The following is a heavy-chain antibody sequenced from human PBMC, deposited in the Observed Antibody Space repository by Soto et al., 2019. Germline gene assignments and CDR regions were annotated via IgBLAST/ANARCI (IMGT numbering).Heavy chain of an antibody. CDR1: GFTFSSYG. J-gene: IGHJ6*02. Sequence: QVQLVESGGGVVQPGRSLRLSCAASGFTFSSYGMHWVRQAPGKGLEWVAVISYDGSNKYYADSVKGRFTISRDNSKNTLYVQMNSLRAEDTAVYYCAKDFLYRDSPYYYGMDVWGQGTTGTVSS. CDR2: ISYDGSNK. D-gene: IGHD2-2*02. V-gene: IGHV3-30*18. CDR3: AKDFLYRDSPYYYGMDV.